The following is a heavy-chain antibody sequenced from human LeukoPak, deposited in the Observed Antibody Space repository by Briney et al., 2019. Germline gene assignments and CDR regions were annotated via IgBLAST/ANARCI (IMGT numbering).Heavy chain of an antibody. D-gene: IGHD3-22*01. J-gene: IGHJ4*02. CDR2: ISYDGSNK. CDR1: GFTFSSYG. CDR3: AKDRFRYDSSGYSEY. V-gene: IGHV3-30*18. Sequence: GGSLRLSCAASGFTFSSYGMHWVRQAPGKGLEWVAVISYDGSNKYYADSVKGRFTISRNNSNNTLYLQMNSLRAEDTAMYHCAKDRFRYDSSGYSEYWGQGALVTVSS.